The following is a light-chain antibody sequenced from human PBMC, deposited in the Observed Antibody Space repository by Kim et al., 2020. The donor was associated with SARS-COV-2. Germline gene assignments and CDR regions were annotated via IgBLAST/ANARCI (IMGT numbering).Light chain of an antibody. CDR2: DKT. Sequence: SATWYQQKPGQAPSLLIYDKTPRPSGTPDRFSGSTSGNTASLTITEAQAEDEADYYCGSRASNAEHQWVFGGGTQLTVL. J-gene: IGLJ3*02. CDR3: GSRASNAEHQWV. CDR1: S. V-gene: IGLV3-19*01.